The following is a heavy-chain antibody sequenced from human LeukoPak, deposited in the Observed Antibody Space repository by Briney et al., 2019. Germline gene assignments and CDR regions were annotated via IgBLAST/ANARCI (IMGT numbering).Heavy chain of an antibody. CDR1: GRSISSYY. V-gene: IGHV4-59*01. CDR3: ARGSYISDY. J-gene: IGHJ4*02. CDR2: IYYSGST. Sequence: SETLSLTCPVSGRSISSYYWSWIRQPPGKGLEWIGYIYYSGSTNYNPSLKSRVTISVDTSKNQFSLKLSSVTAADTAVYYCARGSYISDYWGQGTLVTVSS. D-gene: IGHD3-10*01.